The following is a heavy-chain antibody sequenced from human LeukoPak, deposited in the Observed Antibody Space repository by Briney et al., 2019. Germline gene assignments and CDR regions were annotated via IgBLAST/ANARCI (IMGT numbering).Heavy chain of an antibody. CDR2: ISSSSSYT. V-gene: IGHV3-21*05. Sequence: GGSLRLSCAASGFTFSSYAMSWVRQAPGKGLEWVSYISSSSSYTNYADSVKGRFTISRDNSKNTLYLQMNSLRAEDTAVYHCARGLYSDTKAIDYWGQGTLVTVSS. J-gene: IGHJ4*02. CDR3: ARGLYSDTKAIDY. D-gene: IGHD6-13*01. CDR1: GFTFSSYA.